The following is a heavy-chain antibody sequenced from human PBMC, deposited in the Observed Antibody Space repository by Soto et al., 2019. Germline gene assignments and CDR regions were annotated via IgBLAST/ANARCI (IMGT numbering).Heavy chain of an antibody. V-gene: IGHV3-21*01. J-gene: IGHJ4*02. CDR3: ARESCSSTSCYSNLDY. CDR1: GLPFSSYS. Sequence: GGSWRFSWAASGLPFSSYSMNWVRQAPGKGLEWVSSISSSNRYIYYPDSVKGRFTISRDNAKDSLYLQMNSLRAEDTAVYYCARESCSSTSCYSNLDYWGQGTLVTVSS. CDR2: ISSSNRYI. D-gene: IGHD2-2*01.